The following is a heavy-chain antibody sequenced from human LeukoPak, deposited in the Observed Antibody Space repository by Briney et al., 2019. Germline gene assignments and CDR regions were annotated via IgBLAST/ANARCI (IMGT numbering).Heavy chain of an antibody. CDR3: ARATYYDFWSGWRD. CDR1: GDSITNYY. D-gene: IGHD3-3*01. Sequence: SETLSFTCTVSGDSITNYYWSWIRQPPGKRLQWIGYVYDTGSTNYNPSLKSRVSISIDKSKNQFSLKLTSVTAADTAVYYCARATYYDFWSGWRDWGQGALVTVSS. J-gene: IGHJ4*02. CDR2: VYDTGST. V-gene: IGHV4-59*01.